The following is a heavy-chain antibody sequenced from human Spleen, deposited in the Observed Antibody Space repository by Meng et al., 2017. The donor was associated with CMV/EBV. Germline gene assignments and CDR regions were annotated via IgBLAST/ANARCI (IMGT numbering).Heavy chain of an antibody. D-gene: IGHD4-11*01. Sequence: SETLSLTCSVSGDSMSGGPHYWGWIRQPPGKGLEWIGSIYYSGSTYYNPSLKSRVTISVDMSKNHFTLNLRSVTAADTAVYYCARRLSPPHYSVNWFDPWGQGTLVTVSS. CDR2: IYYSGST. CDR3: ARRLSPPHYSVNWFDP. V-gene: IGHV4-39*06. CDR1: GDSMSGGPHY. J-gene: IGHJ5*02.